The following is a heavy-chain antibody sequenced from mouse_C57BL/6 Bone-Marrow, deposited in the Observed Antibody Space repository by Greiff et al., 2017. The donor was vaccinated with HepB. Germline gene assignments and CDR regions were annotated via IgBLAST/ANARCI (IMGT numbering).Heavy chain of an antibody. CDR3: ARDDGYLYYFDY. J-gene: IGHJ2*01. D-gene: IGHD2-3*01. V-gene: IGHV5-17*01. CDR2: ISSGSSTI. CDR1: GFTFSDYG. Sequence: VQLKESGGGLVKPGGSLKLSCAASGFTFSDYGMHWVRQAPEKGLEWVAYISSGSSTIYYADTVKGRFTISRDNAKNTLFLQMTSLRSEDTAMYYCARDDGYLYYFDYWGQGTTLTVSS.